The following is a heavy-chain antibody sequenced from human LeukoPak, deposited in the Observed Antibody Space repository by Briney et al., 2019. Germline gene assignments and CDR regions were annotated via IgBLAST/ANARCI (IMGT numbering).Heavy chain of an antibody. Sequence: PGGSLRLSCAASGFTFSDYYMSWIRQPPGKGLEWIGESGHRGGTKFNPSLKSRVTISADTSKNQFSLKMSSVTAADTAIYYCAKKGQSGFSFDPWGQGTLVTVSS. J-gene: IGHJ5*02. V-gene: IGHV4-34*08. CDR2: SGHRGGT. CDR3: AKKGQSGFSFDP. D-gene: IGHD3-10*01. CDR1: GFTFSDYY.